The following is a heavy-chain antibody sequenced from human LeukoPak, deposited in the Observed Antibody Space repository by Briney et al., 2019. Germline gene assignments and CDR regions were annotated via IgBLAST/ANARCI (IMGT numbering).Heavy chain of an antibody. V-gene: IGHV4-34*01. CDR3: AGGRGYSYGDPEIYFDY. Sequence: SETLSLTCAVYGGSFSGYYWSWIRQPPGKGLEWIGEINHSGSTNYNPSLKSRVTISVDTSKNQFSLKLSSVTAADTAVYYCAGGRGYSYGDPEIYFDYWGQGTLVTVSS. CDR2: INHSGST. CDR1: GGSFSGYY. J-gene: IGHJ4*02. D-gene: IGHD5-18*01.